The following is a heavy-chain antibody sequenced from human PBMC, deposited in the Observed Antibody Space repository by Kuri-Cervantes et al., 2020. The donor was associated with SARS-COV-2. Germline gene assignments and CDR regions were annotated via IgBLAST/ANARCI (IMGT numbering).Heavy chain of an antibody. CDR3: ARHIDDCGGDCEPNDGFNI. CDR2: IYPGDSDT. D-gene: IGHD2-21*01. V-gene: IGHV5-51*01. CDR1: GYTFSNYW. Sequence: GESLKISCKGFGYTFSNYWIGWVRQMPGKSLEWMGVIYPGDSDTRYSPSFQGQVTISVDKSISTAYLQWSSLKASDTAIYYCARHIDDCGGDCEPNDGFNIWGQGTVVTVSS. J-gene: IGHJ3*02.